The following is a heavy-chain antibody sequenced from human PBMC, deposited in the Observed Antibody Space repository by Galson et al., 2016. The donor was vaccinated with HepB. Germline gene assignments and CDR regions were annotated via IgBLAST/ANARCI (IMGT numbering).Heavy chain of an antibody. CDR2: ITGSGGGT. D-gene: IGHD3-3*02. CDR3: ARDPGALYNHLGSDVNQYGMDV. J-gene: IGHJ6*02. Sequence: SLRLSCAVSGFTFSSYALSWVRQAPGKGLEWVSAITGSGGGTYYADSVKGRFTVSRDNSKNTLFLQMNSLSAEDTAVYYCARDPGALYNHLGSDVNQYGMDVWGLGTTVTVSS. V-gene: IGHV3-23*01. CDR1: GFTFSSYA.